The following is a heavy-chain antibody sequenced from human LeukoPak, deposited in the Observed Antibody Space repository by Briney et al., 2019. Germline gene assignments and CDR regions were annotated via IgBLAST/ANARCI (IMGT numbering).Heavy chain of an antibody. D-gene: IGHD5-18*01. Sequence: GGSLRLSCAASGFTFSSYGMHWVRQAPGKGLEWVAFIRYDGSNKYYADSVKGRFTISRDNSKNTLYLQMNSLRAEDTAVYYCATGGYSYGPLGNDAFDIWGQGTMVTVSS. CDR2: IRYDGSNK. V-gene: IGHV3-30*02. J-gene: IGHJ3*02. CDR3: ATGGYSYGPLGNDAFDI. CDR1: GFTFSSYG.